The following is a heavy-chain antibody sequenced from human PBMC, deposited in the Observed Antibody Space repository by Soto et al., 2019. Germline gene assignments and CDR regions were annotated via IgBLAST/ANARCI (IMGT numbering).Heavy chain of an antibody. D-gene: IGHD3-22*01. CDR2: IIPIFGTA. CDR3: AKGGFGGYYSTSYYYGMDV. J-gene: IGHJ6*02. Sequence: QVQLVQSGAEVKKPGSSVKVSCKASGGTFSSYAISWVRQAPGQGLEWMGGIIPIFGTANYAQKFQGRVTITADKSTSTAYMELSSLRSEDTAVYYCAKGGFGGYYSTSYYYGMDVWGQGTTVTVS. V-gene: IGHV1-69*06. CDR1: GGTFSSYA.